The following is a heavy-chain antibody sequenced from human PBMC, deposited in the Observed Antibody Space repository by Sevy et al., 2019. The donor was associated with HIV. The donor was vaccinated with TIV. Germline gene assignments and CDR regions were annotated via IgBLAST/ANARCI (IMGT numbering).Heavy chain of an antibody. Sequence: SETVSLTCAVHDGSFSGYYWNWIRQLPGKGLEWIGEINESGITYYNPSLKSRVTISVDTSKKQFSLKLNSVTAADTAVHFCARSPPVVVVPGAPSWFDPWGQGTLVTVSS. V-gene: IGHV4-34*01. CDR1: DGSFSGYY. CDR2: INESGIT. J-gene: IGHJ5*02. D-gene: IGHD2-2*01. CDR3: ARSPPVVVVPGAPSWFDP.